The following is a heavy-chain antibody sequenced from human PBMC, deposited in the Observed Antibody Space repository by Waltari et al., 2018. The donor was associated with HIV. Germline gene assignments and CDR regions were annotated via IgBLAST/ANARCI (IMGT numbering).Heavy chain of an antibody. CDR2: INSDGSST. CDR3: ARNLEVAAAGGGVDY. J-gene: IGHJ4*02. D-gene: IGHD6-13*01. V-gene: IGHV3-74*01. CDR1: GFTFRSHW. Sequence: EVQLVESGGGLVQPGGSLLPSCAASGFTFRSHWMPRVRHAPGKGLVWVSRINSDGSSTSYADSVKGRFTISRDNAKNTLYLQMNSLGAEDTAVYYCARNLEVAAAGGGVDYWGQGTLVTVSS.